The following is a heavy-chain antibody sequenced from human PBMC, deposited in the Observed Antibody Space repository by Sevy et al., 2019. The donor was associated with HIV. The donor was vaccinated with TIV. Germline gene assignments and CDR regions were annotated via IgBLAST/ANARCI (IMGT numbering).Heavy chain of an antibody. CDR1: GGSVSTDNL. J-gene: IGHJ4*02. CDR3: ARTVDSGYDWRYFDY. CDR2: IFHRGTT. D-gene: IGHD5-12*01. V-gene: IGHV4-4*02. Sequence: SETLSLTCAVSGGSVSTDNLWSWVRQPPGKGLEWIGQIFHRGTTNYNPSLKSRVTISVDKSKNQFSLKLHSVTAADTAVYYCARTVDSGYDWRYFDYWGQGTLVTVSS.